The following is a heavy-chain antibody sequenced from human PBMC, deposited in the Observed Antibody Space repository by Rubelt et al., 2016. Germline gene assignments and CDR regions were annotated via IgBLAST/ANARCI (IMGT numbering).Heavy chain of an antibody. Sequence: PGRSLRLSCAASGFTFNRNATSWVRQAPGKGLEWVSGIGGSDDTTHYADSVKGRFTISRDTSKNTLYLQMKSLRAEDTAIYYCAKDRWGWSFDYWVQGTPVTVSS. CDR1: GFTFNRNA. CDR2: IGGSDDTT. J-gene: IGHJ4*02. V-gene: IGHV3-23*01. D-gene: IGHD6-19*01. CDR3: AKDRWGWSFDY.